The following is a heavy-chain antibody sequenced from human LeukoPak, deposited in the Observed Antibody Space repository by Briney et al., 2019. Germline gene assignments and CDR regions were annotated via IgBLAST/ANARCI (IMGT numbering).Heavy chain of an antibody. CDR1: GFSLRSSE. Sequence: GGSLRLSCAASGFSLRSSEMNWVRQAPGKGPEWVAHINSADNVEYYTDSVRGRFTMSRDNAKELLYLHLNSLRDEDTAVYYCARDTVNGPFVISLDLWGQGVLVTVSS. CDR3: ARDTVNGPFVISLDL. V-gene: IGHV3-48*03. CDR2: INSADNVE. D-gene: IGHD2-8*01. J-gene: IGHJ5*02.